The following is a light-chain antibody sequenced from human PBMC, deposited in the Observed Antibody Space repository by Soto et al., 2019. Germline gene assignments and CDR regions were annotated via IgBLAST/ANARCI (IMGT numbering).Light chain of an antibody. J-gene: IGKJ2*01. CDR1: QSVSSY. V-gene: IGKV3-11*01. CDR3: QQRSNWLYT. Sequence: EIVLTQSPATLSLSPGERATLSCRASQSVSSYLAWYQQKPGQAPRLLIYDASNRATGIPARFSGSGSGTDFTLTISSIEPEDFAVDYCQQRSNWLYTFGQGTKLEIK. CDR2: DAS.